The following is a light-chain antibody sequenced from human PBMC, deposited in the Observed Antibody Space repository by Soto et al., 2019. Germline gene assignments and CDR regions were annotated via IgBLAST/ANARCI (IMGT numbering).Light chain of an antibody. J-gene: IGLJ1*01. CDR3: SSYTTSNTRQVV. CDR1: NSDVGSYNF. Sequence: QSVLTQPPSASGSPGQSVTISCTGANSDVGSYNFVSWYQQHPGRAPKLLIYEVSKRPSGVPDRFSGSKSGNTASLTVSGLQAEDEADYYCSSYTTSNTRQVVFGTGTKVTVL. CDR2: EVS. V-gene: IGLV2-8*01.